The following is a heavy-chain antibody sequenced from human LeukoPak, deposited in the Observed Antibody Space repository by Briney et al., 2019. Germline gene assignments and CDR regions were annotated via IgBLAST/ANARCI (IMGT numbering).Heavy chain of an antibody. V-gene: IGHV4-59*01. CDR2: IYYSGST. D-gene: IGHD3-3*01. J-gene: IGHJ5*02. Sequence: SETLSLTCTVSGGSISSYYWSWIRQPPGKGLEWIGYIYYSGSTNYNPSLKSRVTISVNTSKNQFSLKLSSVTAADTAVYYCARALVFNYYDFWSGYYHWFDPWGQRTLVTVSS. CDR3: ARALVFNYYDFWSGYYHWFDP. CDR1: GGSISSYY.